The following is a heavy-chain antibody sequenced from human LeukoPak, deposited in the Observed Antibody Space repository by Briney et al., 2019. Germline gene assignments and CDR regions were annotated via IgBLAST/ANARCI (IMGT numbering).Heavy chain of an antibody. CDR1: GGSISSYY. D-gene: IGHD4-17*01. J-gene: IGHJ4*02. CDR3: ARGKYGDYNSGQQMESSFDY. Sequence: SETLSLTCTVSGGSISSYYWSWIRQPPGKGLEWIGYIYYSGSTNYNPSLKSRVTISVKTSKNQFSLKLSSVTAADTAVYYCARGKYGDYNSGQQMESSFDYWGQGTLVTVSS. CDR2: IYYSGST. V-gene: IGHV4-59*01.